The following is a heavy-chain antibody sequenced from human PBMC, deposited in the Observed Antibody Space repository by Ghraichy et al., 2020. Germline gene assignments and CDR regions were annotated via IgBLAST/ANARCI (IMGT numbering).Heavy chain of an antibody. J-gene: IGHJ4*02. V-gene: IGHV2-26*01. Sequence: SGPTLVKPTETLTLTCTVSGFSLSNDRMGVSWFRQAPGKALEWLAYIFSNDEENYSTSLKNSFTIAKGTSESQVVLTMTNLDPVDTGTYYCARIRTAVDGPRYSDYWGQGTLVTVSS. CDR2: IFSNDEE. CDR3: ARIRTAVDGPRYSDY. D-gene: IGHD6-19*01. CDR1: GFSLSNDRMG.